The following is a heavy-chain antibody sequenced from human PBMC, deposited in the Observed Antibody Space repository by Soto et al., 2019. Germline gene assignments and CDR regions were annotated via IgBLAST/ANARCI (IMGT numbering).Heavy chain of an antibody. CDR2: IYPGDSDT. Sequence: PGESLKISCKGSGYSFTSYWIGWVRQMPGKGLEWVGIIYPGDSDTRYSPSFQGQVTISADRAIRTAYLPGHSRKASDTARYYCARHMTPVTTEDAFDIWGQGTMVNVSS. CDR3: ARHMTPVTTEDAFDI. V-gene: IGHV5-51*01. J-gene: IGHJ3*02. D-gene: IGHD4-4*01. CDR1: GYSFTSYW.